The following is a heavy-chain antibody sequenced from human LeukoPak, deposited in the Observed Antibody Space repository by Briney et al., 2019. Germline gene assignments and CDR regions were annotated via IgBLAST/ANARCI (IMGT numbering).Heavy chain of an antibody. CDR1: GFTFSSYA. D-gene: IGHD6-19*01. Sequence: GGSLRLSCAASGFTFSSYAMYWVRQAPGKGLEWVSGIFGSGGSTHYADSVKGRFTISRDNSKNTVYLQMNRLRAEDTAVYYCAKTTTGYSSGRFPGWPVDYWGQGTLVTVSS. CDR2: IFGSGGST. V-gene: IGHV3-23*01. J-gene: IGHJ4*02. CDR3: AKTTTGYSSGRFPGWPVDY.